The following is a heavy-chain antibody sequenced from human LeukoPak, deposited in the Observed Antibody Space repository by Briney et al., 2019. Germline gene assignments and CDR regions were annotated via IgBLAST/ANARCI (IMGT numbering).Heavy chain of an antibody. CDR2: ISWNSGSV. CDR1: GFTFDDYA. CDR3: AKVSGYTYGYFDY. D-gene: IGHD5-18*01. Sequence: GGSLRLSCAASGFTFDDYAMHWVRQAPGKGLEWVSGISWNSGSVDYADSVKGRFTISRDNAKNSLYLQMNSLRAEDTALYYCAKVSGYTYGYFDYLGQGTLVTVSS. V-gene: IGHV3-9*01. J-gene: IGHJ4*02.